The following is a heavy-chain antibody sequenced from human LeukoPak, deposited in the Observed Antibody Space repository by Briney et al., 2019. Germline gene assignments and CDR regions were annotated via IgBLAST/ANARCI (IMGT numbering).Heavy chain of an antibody. Sequence: SETLSLTCAVYGGSFSGYYWSWIRQPPGKGLEWIGEINHSGSTNYNPSLKSRVTTSVDTSKNQFSLKLSSVTAADTAVYYCARRSTRIRYFAHFDYWGQGTLVTVSS. J-gene: IGHJ4*02. CDR3: ARRSTRIRYFAHFDY. V-gene: IGHV4-34*01. CDR1: GGSFSGYY. D-gene: IGHD3-9*01. CDR2: INHSGST.